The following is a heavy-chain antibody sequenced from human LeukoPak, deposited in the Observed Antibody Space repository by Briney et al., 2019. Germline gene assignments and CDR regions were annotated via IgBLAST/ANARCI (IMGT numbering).Heavy chain of an antibody. CDR3: ARGKGSSGWIYYYGLDV. CDR1: GYTFSDYF. Sequence: ASVKVSCKTSGYTFSDYFMHWVRQAPGQGLEWMGRINPNSGGTNYAQKFQGRVTVTRDTSISTAYMELRRLTSDDTAVYYCARGKGSSGWIYYYGLDVWGQGTTVTVSS. V-gene: IGHV1-2*02. CDR2: INPNSGGT. D-gene: IGHD6-19*01. J-gene: IGHJ6*02.